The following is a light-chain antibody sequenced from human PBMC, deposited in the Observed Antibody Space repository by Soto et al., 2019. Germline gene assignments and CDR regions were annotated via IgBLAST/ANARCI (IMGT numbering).Light chain of an antibody. Sequence: EILITQSPATLSVSPGERATLSCRASQSVSSNLAWYQQKHGQAPRLLIYGASTRDTGIPARFSGSGSGTEFTLTISRLQSEDFEVYYCQQYNNWPQTFGQGTKVDIK. CDR1: QSVSSN. CDR2: GAS. V-gene: IGKV3-15*01. CDR3: QQYNNWPQT. J-gene: IGKJ1*01.